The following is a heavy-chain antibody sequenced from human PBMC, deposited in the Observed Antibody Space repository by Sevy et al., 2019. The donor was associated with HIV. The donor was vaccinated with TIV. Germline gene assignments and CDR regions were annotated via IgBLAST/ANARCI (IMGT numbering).Heavy chain of an antibody. CDR2: IKQDMSEK. D-gene: IGHD3-22*01. CDR3: ARAQQVTMLVVIGGLYLDF. Sequence: GGSLRLSCAASGFTFSSYWMTWVRQAPGKGLEWVANIKQDMSEKYYADSVNGRFTISRDNARHSLYLQMESLRAEDTAVYYCARAQQVTMLVVIGGLYLDFWGQGTLVTVSS. V-gene: IGHV3-7*01. J-gene: IGHJ4*02. CDR1: GFTFSSYW.